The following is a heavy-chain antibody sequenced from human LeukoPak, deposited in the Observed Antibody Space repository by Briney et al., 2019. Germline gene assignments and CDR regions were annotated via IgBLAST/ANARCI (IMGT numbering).Heavy chain of an antibody. CDR2: LSSSDDGK. CDR3: AKAPVTSCRGAFCYPFDY. D-gene: IGHD2-21*01. Sequence: PGGSLRPSCTASGLSLNSYAISWVRHVPGNWLEWVLSLSSSDDGKWYADSVRGRFTISRGTSKNTVYLQMNSLRVEDAGVYYCAKAPVTSCRGAFCYPFDYWGHGTLVTVSS. V-gene: IGHV3-23*01. J-gene: IGHJ4*01. CDR1: GLSLNSYA.